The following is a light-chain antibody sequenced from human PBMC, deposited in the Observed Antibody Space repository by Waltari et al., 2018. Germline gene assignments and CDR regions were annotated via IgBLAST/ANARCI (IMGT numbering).Light chain of an antibody. J-gene: IGKJ5*01. CDR2: DAS. V-gene: IGKV3-11*01. CDR3: HQRSARDT. CDR1: QNVATH. Sequence: DIVLTQSPATLSLSPGARATLSCRASQNVATHLAWYQQKPGQAPRLLISDASTRATGIPARCSGSGSGTDFSLTISTLEPEDFAIYYCHQRSARDTVGQGTRLEIK.